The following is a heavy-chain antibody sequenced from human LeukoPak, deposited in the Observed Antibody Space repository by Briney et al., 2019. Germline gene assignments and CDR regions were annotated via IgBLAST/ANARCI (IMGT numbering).Heavy chain of an antibody. CDR1: GFTFSDHY. CDR2: TRNKANSYTT. V-gene: IGHV3-72*01. CDR3: ARAPYGSGSRRDYYYGMDV. J-gene: IGHJ6*04. Sequence: GGSLRLSCAASGFTFSDHYMDWVRQAPGKGLEWVGRTRNKANSYTTEYAASVKGRITISRDDSKNSLYLQMNSLKTEDTAVYYCARAPYGSGSRRDYYYGMDVWGKGTTVTVSS. D-gene: IGHD3-10*01.